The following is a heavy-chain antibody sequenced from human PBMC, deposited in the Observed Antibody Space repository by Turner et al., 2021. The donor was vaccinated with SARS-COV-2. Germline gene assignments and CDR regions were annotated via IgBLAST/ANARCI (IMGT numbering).Heavy chain of an antibody. CDR1: GFTFSSCA. D-gene: IGHD6-19*01. Sequence: EVQLLESGGGLVQPGGSLRLPCAASGFTFSSCAMSWVRQAPGKGLEWVSRISGRGGGTYYADSVKGRFTISRDNSKNTLYLQMISLRAEDTAVYYCAKDEVAGLLYYFYAMDVWGQGTTVTVSS. J-gene: IGHJ6*02. CDR2: ISGRGGGT. V-gene: IGHV3-23*01. CDR3: AKDEVAGLLYYFYAMDV.